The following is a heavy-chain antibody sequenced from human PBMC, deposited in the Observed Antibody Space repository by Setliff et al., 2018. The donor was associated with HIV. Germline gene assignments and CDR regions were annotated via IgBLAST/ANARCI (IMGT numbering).Heavy chain of an antibody. CDR3: ARDSGYSFGFNYFDY. V-gene: IGHV4-38-2*02. CDR1: GYSISSGCY. Sequence: SETLSLTCAVSGYSISSGCYWGWIRQPPGKGLEWIGSMYHTGSTYYSPSLNSRFTISVDTSKNQFSLKLRSVTAADTAVYYCARDSGYSFGFNYFDYWGQGTLVTVSS. J-gene: IGHJ4*02. CDR2: MYHTGST. D-gene: IGHD5-18*01.